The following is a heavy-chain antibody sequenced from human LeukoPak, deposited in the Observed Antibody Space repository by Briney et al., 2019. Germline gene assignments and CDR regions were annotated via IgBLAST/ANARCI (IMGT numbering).Heavy chain of an antibody. CDR1: GGSINSYY. CDR2: TFYSGST. D-gene: IGHD2-8*02. V-gene: IGHV4-59*01. Sequence: PSETLSLTCNVSGGSINSYYWSWIRQPPGKRREWIGYTFYSGSTDYNPSLKSRVTMSLDTPKNQFSLKLTSVTATDTAVYYCARVPVLVTSSFYLVSWGQGTLVTVSS. J-gene: IGHJ4*02. CDR3: ARVPVLVTSSFYLVS.